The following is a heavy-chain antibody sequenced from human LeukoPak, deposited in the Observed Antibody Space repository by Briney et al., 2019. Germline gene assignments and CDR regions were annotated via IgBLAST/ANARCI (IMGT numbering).Heavy chain of an antibody. Sequence: GGSLRLSCAASGFTFSSYGMHWVRQAPGKGLEWVAVIWYDGSNKYYADSVKGRFTISRDNSKNTLYLQMNSLRAEDTAVYYCARDSTYSNYVVYYNYGMDVWGQGTTVTVSS. D-gene: IGHD4-11*01. J-gene: IGHJ6*02. CDR2: IWYDGSNK. V-gene: IGHV3-30*19. CDR1: GFTFSSYG. CDR3: ARDSTYSNYVVYYNYGMDV.